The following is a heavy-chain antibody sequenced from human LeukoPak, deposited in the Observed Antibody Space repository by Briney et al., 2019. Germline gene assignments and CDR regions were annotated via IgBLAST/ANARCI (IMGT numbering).Heavy chain of an antibody. D-gene: IGHD3-16*02. J-gene: IGHJ6*03. V-gene: IGHV4-4*02. CDR2: IFHRGIP. Sequence: PSGTLSLTCDVSGNSISNNWWSWVRQSPGKGLEWIGKIFHRGIPNYNPSFESRVTMSVDTSKNQLSLNLNSVTAADTAVYYCARVMGASWFFYLDVWGKGTTVTVSS. CDR1: GNSISNNW. CDR3: ARVMGASWFFYLDV.